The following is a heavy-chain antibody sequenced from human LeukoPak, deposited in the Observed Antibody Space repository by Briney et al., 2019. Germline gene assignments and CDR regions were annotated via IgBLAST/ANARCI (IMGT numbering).Heavy chain of an antibody. V-gene: IGHV3-48*04. CDR3: ANWMAAAGPFAAFDI. J-gene: IGHJ3*02. CDR2: ISSSSSTI. CDR1: GFTFSSYS. D-gene: IGHD6-13*01. Sequence: GGSLRLSCAASGFTFSSYSMNWVRQAPGKGLEWVSYISSSSSTIYYADSVKGRFTISRDNAKNSLYLQMNSLRAEDTAVYYCANWMAAAGPFAAFDIWGQGTMVTVSS.